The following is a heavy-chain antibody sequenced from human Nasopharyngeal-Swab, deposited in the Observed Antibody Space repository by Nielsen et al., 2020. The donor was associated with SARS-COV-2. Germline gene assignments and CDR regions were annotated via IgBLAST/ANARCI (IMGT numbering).Heavy chain of an antibody. J-gene: IGHJ4*01. V-gene: IGHV3-23*01. CDR3: AKYLGSGAYEAFCDY. CDR2: IGAAGNT. D-gene: IGHD1-26*01. CDR1: GFTFSSSA. Sequence: GSLRLSCAASGFTFSSSAFSWVRQAPGMGLEWVSTIGAAGNTFYADSVKGRFTISRDNSKNTLYLQMNSLRAEDTALYYCAKYLGSGAYEAFCDYWGHGALVTVSS.